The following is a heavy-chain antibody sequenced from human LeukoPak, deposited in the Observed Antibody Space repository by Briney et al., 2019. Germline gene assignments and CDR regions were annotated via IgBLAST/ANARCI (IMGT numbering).Heavy chain of an antibody. Sequence: ASVKVSCKASGYTFTGYYMHWVRQAPGQGLEWMGWINPNSGGTNYAQKFQGRVTMTRDTSISTAYMELSRLRSDDTAVYYCARVGRYCSSTSCYFDYWGQGTLVTVSS. J-gene: IGHJ4*02. D-gene: IGHD2-2*01. CDR3: ARVGRYCSSTSCYFDY. V-gene: IGHV1-2*02. CDR2: INPNSGGT. CDR1: GYTFTGYY.